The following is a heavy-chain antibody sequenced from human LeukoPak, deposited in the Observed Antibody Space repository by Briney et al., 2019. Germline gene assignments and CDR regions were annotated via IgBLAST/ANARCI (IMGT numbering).Heavy chain of an antibody. J-gene: IGHJ6*03. Sequence: SETLSLTCAVYGGSFSGYYWSWIRQPPGKGLEWIGEINHSGSTNYNPSLKSRVTISVDTSKNQLSLKLTSVTAADTAVYYCARLATGIDHFYYMDIWGKGTTVTVSS. D-gene: IGHD2-8*02. V-gene: IGHV4-34*01. CDR1: GGSFSGYY. CDR2: INHSGST. CDR3: ARLATGIDHFYYMDI.